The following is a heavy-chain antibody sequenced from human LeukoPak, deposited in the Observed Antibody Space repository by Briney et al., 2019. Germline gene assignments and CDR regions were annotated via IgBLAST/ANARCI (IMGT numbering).Heavy chain of an antibody. Sequence: ASVKVSCKASGYTFTSYYMHWVRQAPGQGLEWMGIINPSGGSTSYAQKFQGRVTMTRDTSTSTVYMELSSLRSKDTAVYYCARGGRNQLLYEHWFDPWGQGTPATVSS. D-gene: IGHD2-2*02. V-gene: IGHV1-46*03. CDR1: GYTFTSYY. J-gene: IGHJ5*02. CDR3: ARGGRNQLLYEHWFDP. CDR2: INPSGGST.